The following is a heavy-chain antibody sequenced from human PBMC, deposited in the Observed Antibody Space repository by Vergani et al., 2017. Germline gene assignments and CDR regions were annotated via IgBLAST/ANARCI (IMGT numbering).Heavy chain of an antibody. CDR1: GDSVSSNSAA. D-gene: IGHD3-10*01. Sequence: QVQLQQSGPGLVKPSQTLSLTCAISGDSVSSNSAAWNWIRQSPSRGLEWLGRTYYRSKWYNDYAVSVKSRITINPDTSKNQFSLQLNSVTPEDTAVYYCARVQRLLSSGGDYYYGMDVWGQGTTVTVSS. J-gene: IGHJ6*02. V-gene: IGHV6-1*01. CDR2: TYYRSKWYN. CDR3: ARVQRLLSSGGDYYYGMDV.